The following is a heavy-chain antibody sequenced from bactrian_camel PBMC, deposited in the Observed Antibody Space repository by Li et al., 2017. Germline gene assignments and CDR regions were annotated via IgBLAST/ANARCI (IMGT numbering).Heavy chain of an antibody. Sequence: HVQLVESGGGSVQAGGSLRLSCALSGWLGSNSSYCMGWFRQAPGARREEVARVDLAGGSTYADFAKGRFTISKDNAKPILYLQMSSLKSEDTAMYYCAAQGGQLHFSLLTCDQTDFVTWGQGTQVTVS. CDR2: VDLAGGS. CDR1: GWLGSNSS. V-gene: IGHV3S53*01. D-gene: IGHD3*01. J-gene: IGHJ6*01. CDR3: AAQGGQLHFSLLTCDQTDFVT.